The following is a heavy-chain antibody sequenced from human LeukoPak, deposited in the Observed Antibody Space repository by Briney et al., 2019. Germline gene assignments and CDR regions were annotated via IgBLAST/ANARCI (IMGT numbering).Heavy chain of an antibody. CDR2: IYYSGST. J-gene: IGHJ6*03. CDR3: ARVSVQVPRYYYYYMDV. CDR1: GYSISSGYY. Sequence: SETLSLTCTVSGYSISSGYYWGWIRQPPGKGLEWIGSIYYSGSTYYNPSLKSRVTISVDTSKNQFSLKLSSVTAADTAVYYCARVSVQVPRYYYYYMDVWGKGTTVTVSS. V-gene: IGHV4-38-2*02.